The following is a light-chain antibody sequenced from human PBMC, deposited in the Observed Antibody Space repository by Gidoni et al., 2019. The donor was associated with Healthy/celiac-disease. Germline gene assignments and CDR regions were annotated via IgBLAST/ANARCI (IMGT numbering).Light chain of an antibody. CDR1: QSISSY. CDR3: QQSYSTPSVT. CDR2: AAS. Sequence: DIQMTQSPSSLSASVGDRVTITCRASQSISSYLNWYQQKPGKAPKLLIYAASSLQSGVPSRFSGSGSGTDVTLTISSLQPEDFATYYCQQSYSTPSVTFGGGTKVEIK. V-gene: IGKV1-39*01. J-gene: IGKJ4*01.